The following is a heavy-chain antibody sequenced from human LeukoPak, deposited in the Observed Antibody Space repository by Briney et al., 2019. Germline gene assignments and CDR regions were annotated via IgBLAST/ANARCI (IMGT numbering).Heavy chain of an antibody. V-gene: IGHV3-23*01. D-gene: IGHD3-3*01. CDR3: AKDGLGVTPDAFDI. CDR1: GFTFSSYV. Sequence: GGSLRLSCAASGFTFSSYVMTWVRQAPGKSLEWVSGISGSGDSTYYADSVKGRFTISRDNSKNTLYLQMNSLRGEDTAVYYCAKDGLGVTPDAFDIWGQGTMVTVSS. J-gene: IGHJ3*02. CDR2: ISGSGDST.